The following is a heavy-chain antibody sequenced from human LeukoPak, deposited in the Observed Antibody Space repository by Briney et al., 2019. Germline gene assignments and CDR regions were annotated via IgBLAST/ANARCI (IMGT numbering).Heavy chain of an antibody. CDR1: GYTFTSYG. CDR2: ISAYNGNT. J-gene: IGHJ6*02. D-gene: IGHD2-2*02. CDR3: AKAPPGYCSSTSCYTPLYYGMDV. Sequence: ASVKVSCKASGYTFTSYGISWVRQAPGQGLEWMGWISAYNGNTNYAQKLQGRVTMTTDTSTSTAYMELRSLRSDDTAVYYCAKAPPGYCSSTSCYTPLYYGMDVWGQGTTVTVSS. V-gene: IGHV1-18*04.